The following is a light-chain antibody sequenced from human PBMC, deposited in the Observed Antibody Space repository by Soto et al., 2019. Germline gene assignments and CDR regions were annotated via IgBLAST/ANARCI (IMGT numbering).Light chain of an antibody. Sequence: QSALTQPASVSGSPGQSITISCTGTSSDVGGYNYVSWYQQHPGKAPKLMIYDVSNRPSGVSNRFSGSKSGNTASLTISGLQAEDEADYYCSSYTSSSTLDYVFGTGTSSPS. CDR1: SSDVGGYNY. CDR2: DVS. CDR3: SSYTSSSTLDYV. J-gene: IGLJ1*01. V-gene: IGLV2-14*01.